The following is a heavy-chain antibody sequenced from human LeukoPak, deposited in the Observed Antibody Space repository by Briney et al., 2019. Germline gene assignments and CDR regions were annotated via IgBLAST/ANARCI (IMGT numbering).Heavy chain of an antibody. D-gene: IGHD2-2*02. V-gene: IGHV3-74*01. CDR1: GFTFSSYA. CDR3: TRTYCSTTGCYTELFDP. CDR2: INSDGSST. J-gene: IGHJ5*02. Sequence: GGSLRLSCAASGFTFSSYAMSWVRQAPGKGLEWVSRINSDGSSTTYADSVKGRFTISRDNAKNTLYLQMNSLRAEDTAVYYCTRTYCSTTGCYTELFDPWGQGTLVTVSS.